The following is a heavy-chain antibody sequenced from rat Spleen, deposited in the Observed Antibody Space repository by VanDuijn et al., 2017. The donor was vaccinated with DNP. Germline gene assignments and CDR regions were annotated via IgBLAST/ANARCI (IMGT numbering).Heavy chain of an antibody. V-gene: IGHV3-1*01. J-gene: IGHJ2*01. Sequence: EVQLQESGPGLVNPSQSLSLTCSVTGYSITNNYWGWIRKFPGNKMEYIGHISYSGSTTYNPSLKSRISITRDTSKNQFFLQFNSITIEDTATYYCARWVYYFDYWGQGVMVTVSS. CDR2: ISYSGST. CDR3: ARWVYYFDY. CDR1: GYSITNNY.